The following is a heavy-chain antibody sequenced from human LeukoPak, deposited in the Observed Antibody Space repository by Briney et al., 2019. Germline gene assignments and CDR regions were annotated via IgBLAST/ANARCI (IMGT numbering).Heavy chain of an antibody. V-gene: IGHV3-23*01. Sequence: PSETLSLTCTVSGGSISSSSYYWGWVRQPPGKGLEWVSAISGSGGSTYYADSVKGRFTISRDNSKNTLYLQMNSLRAEDTAVYYCANCHRGYSYGFPDYWGQGTLVTVSS. J-gene: IGHJ4*02. CDR3: ANCHRGYSYGFPDY. CDR2: ISGSGGST. CDR1: GGSISSSSYY. D-gene: IGHD5-18*01.